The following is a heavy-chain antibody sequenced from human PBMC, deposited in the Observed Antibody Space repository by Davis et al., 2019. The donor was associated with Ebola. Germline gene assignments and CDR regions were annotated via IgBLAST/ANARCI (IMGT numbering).Heavy chain of an antibody. J-gene: IGHJ4*01. CDR1: GFTFSDHA. CDR2: VSHSEREK. Sequence: PGGSLRLSCAASGFTFSDHAMHWIRQAPGKGLEWVAVVSHSEREKFYADSVKGRFTISRDNSENTLYLQMNSLTTDDTAVYYCARAVHNEDLDYWGQGTPVTVSS. V-gene: IGHV3-30*04. D-gene: IGHD3-3*01. CDR3: ARAVHNEDLDY.